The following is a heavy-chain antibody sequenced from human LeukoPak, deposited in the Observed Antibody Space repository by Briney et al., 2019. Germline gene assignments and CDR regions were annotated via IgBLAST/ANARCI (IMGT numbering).Heavy chain of an antibody. CDR3: ARGGGGSLEYFHH. D-gene: IGHD2-15*01. CDR2: LNPNSGGT. CDR1: GYTFTGYY. V-gene: IGHV1-2*02. J-gene: IGHJ1*01. Sequence: ASVKVSCKASGYTFTGYYMHWVRQAPGQGLEWMGWLNPNSGGTNYARNFQGRVTMTGDTSINTASMELSRLRSDDTAVYYCARGGGGSLEYFHHWGQGTLVTVSS.